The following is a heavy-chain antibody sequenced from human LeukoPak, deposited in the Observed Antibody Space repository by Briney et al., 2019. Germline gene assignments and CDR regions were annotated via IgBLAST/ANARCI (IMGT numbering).Heavy chain of an antibody. J-gene: IGHJ5*02. CDR2: INHSGST. Sequence: PSETLSLTCAVYGGSFSGYYWSWIRQPPGKGLEWIGEINHSGSTNYNPSLKSRVTISVDTSKNQFSLKLSSVTAADTAVYYCARARDNWFDPWGQGTLVTVSS. V-gene: IGHV4-34*01. CDR1: GGSFSGYY. CDR3: ARARDNWFDP.